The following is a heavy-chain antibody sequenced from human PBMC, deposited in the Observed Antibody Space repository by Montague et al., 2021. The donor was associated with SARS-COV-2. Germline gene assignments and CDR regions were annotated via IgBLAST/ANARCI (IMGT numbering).Heavy chain of an antibody. J-gene: IGHJ6*02. CDR3: ARDRHWTNTYYDILTGYQYYYYGMDV. Sequence: SLRLSCAASGFTVSSNYMSWVRQAPGKGLEWVSVIYSGGSTYYADSVKGRFTISRDNSKNTLYLQMNNLRAEDTAVYYCARDRHWTNTYYDILTGYQYYYYGMDVWGQGTTVTVSS. V-gene: IGHV3-66*01. D-gene: IGHD3-9*01. CDR1: GFTVSSNY. CDR2: IYSGGST.